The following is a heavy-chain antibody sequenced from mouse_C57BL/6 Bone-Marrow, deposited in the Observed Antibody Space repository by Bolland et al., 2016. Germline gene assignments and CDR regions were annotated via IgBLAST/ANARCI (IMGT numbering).Heavy chain of an antibody. J-gene: IGHJ4*01. CDR3: ARQRDSSGDY. D-gene: IGHD3-2*02. CDR2: INSDGGST. Sequence: AINSDGGSTYYPDTMERRFIISRDNTKKTLYLQMSSLRSEDTALYYCARQRDSSGDYWGQGTS. V-gene: IGHV5-2*01.